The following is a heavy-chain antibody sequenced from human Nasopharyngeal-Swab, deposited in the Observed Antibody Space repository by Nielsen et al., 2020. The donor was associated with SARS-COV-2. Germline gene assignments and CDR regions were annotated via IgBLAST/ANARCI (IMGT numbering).Heavy chain of an antibody. J-gene: IGHJ4*02. CDR3: ARDPFPYYYDSSGSFDY. V-gene: IGHV3-48*04. CDR2: ISSSSSTI. Sequence: GESLKISCAASGFTFSSYSMNWVRQAPGKGLEWVSYISSSSSTIYYADSVKGRFTISRDNAKNSLYLQMNSLRAEDTAVYYCARDPFPYYYDSSGSFDYWAREPWSPSPQ. CDR1: GFTFSSYS. D-gene: IGHD3-22*01.